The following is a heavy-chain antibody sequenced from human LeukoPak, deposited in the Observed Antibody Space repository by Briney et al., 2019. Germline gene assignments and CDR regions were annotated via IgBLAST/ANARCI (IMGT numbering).Heavy chain of an antibody. J-gene: IGHJ6*02. D-gene: IGHD3-3*01. CDR1: GGSISSYY. CDR2: IYYSGST. CDR3: ARAGRAYYDFWSGYSTTGYGMDV. Sequence: SETLSLTCTVSGGSISSYYWSWIRQPPGKGLEWIGYIYYSGSTNYNPYLKSRVTISVDTSKNQFSLKLSSVTAADTAVYYCARAGRAYYDFWSGYSTTGYGMDVWGQGTTVTVSS. V-gene: IGHV4-59*01.